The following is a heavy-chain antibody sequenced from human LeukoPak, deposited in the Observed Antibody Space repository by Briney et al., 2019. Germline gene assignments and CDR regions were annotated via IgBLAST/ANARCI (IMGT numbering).Heavy chain of an antibody. J-gene: IGHJ4*02. CDR2: ISGSAYNS. CDR1: GFTFSSYG. Sequence: TGGSLRLSCAASGFTFSSYGLSWVRQAQGKALEWVSTISGSAYNSYYADSVKGRFTISRDNSANTLYLQMDNLRAEDTALYYCAKHSGSYFIYYIDSWGQGTLVTVSS. CDR3: AKHSGSYFIYYIDS. D-gene: IGHD1-26*01. V-gene: IGHV3-23*01.